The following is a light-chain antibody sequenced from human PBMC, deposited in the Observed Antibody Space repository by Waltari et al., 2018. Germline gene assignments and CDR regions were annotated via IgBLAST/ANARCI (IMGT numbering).Light chain of an antibody. V-gene: IGKV1-33*01. CDR3: QQYGNLLVT. J-gene: IGKJ4*01. CDR1: QDISNS. CDR2: DAS. Sequence: DIQMTQSPSSLSASVGDRVTITCQASQDISNSLNWYQHKPGKAPKRLIYDASNLETRVPSRFSGSGSGTDFTFTISSLQPEDIATYYCQQYGNLLVTFGGGTKVEIK.